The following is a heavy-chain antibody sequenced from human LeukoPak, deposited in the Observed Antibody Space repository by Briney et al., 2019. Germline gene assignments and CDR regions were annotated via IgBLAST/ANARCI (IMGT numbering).Heavy chain of an antibody. D-gene: IGHD2-21*01. Sequence: SGTLSLTCTVSGGSISSYHWSWIRQPPGKGLECIGYIYYSGSTNYNPSLKSRVTISVDTSKNQFSLKLSSVTAADTAVYYCARDVPVAYCGGDCYPTFDYWGQGTLVTVSS. V-gene: IGHV4-59*01. CDR1: GGSISSYH. CDR3: ARDVPVAYCGGDCYPTFDY. J-gene: IGHJ4*02. CDR2: IYYSGST.